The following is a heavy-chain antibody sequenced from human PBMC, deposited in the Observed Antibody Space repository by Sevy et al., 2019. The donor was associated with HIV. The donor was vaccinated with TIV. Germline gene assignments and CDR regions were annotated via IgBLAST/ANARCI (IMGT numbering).Heavy chain of an antibody. CDR2: INPNSGGT. CDR1: GYTFTGYY. Sequence: ASVKVSCKASGYTFTGYYLHWVRQAHGQGLEWMGWINPNSGGTNYAPKFQGRVTMTRDTSISTASMELSRLSSDVTAVYYCTRSAAEAKNFYCGGDCYSDYWGQGTLVAVSS. D-gene: IGHD2-21*02. V-gene: IGHV1-2*02. J-gene: IGHJ4*02. CDR3: TRSAAEAKNFYCGGDCYSDY.